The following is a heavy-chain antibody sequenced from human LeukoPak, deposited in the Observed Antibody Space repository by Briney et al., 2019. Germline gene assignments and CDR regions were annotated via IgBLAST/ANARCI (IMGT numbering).Heavy chain of an antibody. CDR3: AGVYVAGTKTFDP. CDR1: GGSFSGYY. CDR2: INHSGST. V-gene: IGHV4-34*01. Sequence: SETLSLTCAVYGGSFSGYYWSWIRQPPGKGLEWIGEINHSGSTNYNPSLKSRVTISVDTSKNQFSLKLSSVTAADTAVYYCAGVYVAGTKTFDPWGQGTLVTVSS. J-gene: IGHJ5*02. D-gene: IGHD6-19*01.